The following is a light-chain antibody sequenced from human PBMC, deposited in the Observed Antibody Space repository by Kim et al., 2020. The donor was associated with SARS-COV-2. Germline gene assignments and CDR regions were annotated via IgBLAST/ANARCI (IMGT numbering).Light chain of an antibody. J-gene: IGKJ2*01. CDR2: GAS. CDR1: QSVSRN. V-gene: IGKV3-15*01. Sequence: EIVMTRPPPNLSVSPGERATLSCRASQSVSRNLAWYQQKSGQAPRLLIYGASTRATGIPATFSGSGSGKEFTLTISSLQSEDFEVYYCQQDNNWPMYTLGQGNKLEIK. CDR3: QQDNNWPMYT.